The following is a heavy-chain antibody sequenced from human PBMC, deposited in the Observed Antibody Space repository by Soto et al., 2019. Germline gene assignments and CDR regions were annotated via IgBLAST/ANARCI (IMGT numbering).Heavy chain of an antibody. CDR1: GGSISSGDYY. CDR2: IYYSGST. Sequence: PSETLSLTCTVSGGSISSGDYYWSWIRQPPGKGLEGIGYIYYSGSTYYNPSLRSRVTISVDTSKNQFSLKLSSVTAADTAVYYCARVDTAMVVDYWGQGTLVTVSS. V-gene: IGHV4-30-4*01. CDR3: ARVDTAMVVDY. J-gene: IGHJ4*02. D-gene: IGHD5-18*01.